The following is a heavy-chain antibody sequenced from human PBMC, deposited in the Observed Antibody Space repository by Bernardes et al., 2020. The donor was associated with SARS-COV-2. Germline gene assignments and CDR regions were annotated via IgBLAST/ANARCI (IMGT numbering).Heavy chain of an antibody. J-gene: IGHJ4*02. CDR2: INQDGSDT. CDR1: GLTSEITFSLSW. V-gene: IGHV3-7*01. CDR3: ARDPHYGALDY. D-gene: IGHD4-17*01. Sequence: GVSLRLSCAVSGLTSEITFSLSWMTWIRQVPGGGLEWVANINQDGSDTNFVDSVKGRFTISRDNAKNLLFLQMNSLRVEDTAIYYCARDPHYGALDYWGQGTLVTVSS.